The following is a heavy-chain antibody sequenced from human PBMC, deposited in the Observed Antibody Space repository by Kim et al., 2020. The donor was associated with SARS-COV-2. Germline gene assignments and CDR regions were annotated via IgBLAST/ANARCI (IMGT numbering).Heavy chain of an antibody. D-gene: IGHD3-22*01. J-gene: IGHJ3*02. CDR2: LYGSGAT. CDR1: GFTVSDHY. V-gene: IGHV3-53*01. Sequence: GGSLRLSCVASGFTVSDHYMIWVRQAPGKGLQWISVLYGSGATTYADAVKGRFTISRDASTNTLYLQMNSLRADDTAVYYCARYHDRNGFTPAASDIWG. CDR3: ARYHDRNGFTPAASDI.